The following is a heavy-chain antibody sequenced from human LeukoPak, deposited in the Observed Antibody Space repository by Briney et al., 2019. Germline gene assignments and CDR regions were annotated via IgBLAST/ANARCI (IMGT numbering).Heavy chain of an antibody. CDR1: GGTFSSYA. Sequence: SVKVSCKASGGTFSSYAISWVRQAPGQGLEWTGGIIPIFGTANYAQKFQGRVTITADESTSTAYMELSSLRSEDTAVYYCARGKYSSGWYYFDYWGQGTLVTVSS. D-gene: IGHD6-19*01. J-gene: IGHJ4*02. CDR2: IIPIFGTA. CDR3: ARGKYSSGWYYFDY. V-gene: IGHV1-69*13.